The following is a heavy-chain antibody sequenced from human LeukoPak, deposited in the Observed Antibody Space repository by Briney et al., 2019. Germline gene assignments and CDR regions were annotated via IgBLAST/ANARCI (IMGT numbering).Heavy chain of an antibody. CDR1: GSYW. J-gene: IGHJ4*02. CDR2: INSDGSWT. D-gene: IGHD2/OR15-2a*01. CDR3: VSFYVTY. V-gene: IGHV3-74*01. Sequence: TGGSLRLSCAASGSYWMHWVRQAPGKGLVWVSHINSDGSWTSYADSVKGRFTISKDNAKNTVYLQMNNLRAEDTAVYYCVSFYVTYWGRGTLVTVSS.